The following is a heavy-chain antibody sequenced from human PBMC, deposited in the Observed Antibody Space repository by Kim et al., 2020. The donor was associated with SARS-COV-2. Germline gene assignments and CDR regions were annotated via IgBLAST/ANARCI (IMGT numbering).Heavy chain of an antibody. V-gene: IGHV4-4*07. CDR3: ARAYSNFYGMDV. D-gene: IGHD4-4*01. J-gene: IGHJ6*02. Sequence: NYHPSLKSRVTMSVDTSKNQFSLKLSSVTAADTAVYYCARAYSNFYGMDVWGQGTTVTVSS.